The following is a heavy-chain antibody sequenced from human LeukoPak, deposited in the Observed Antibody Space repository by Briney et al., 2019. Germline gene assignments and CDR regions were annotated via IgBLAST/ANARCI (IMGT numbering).Heavy chain of an antibody. CDR2: IYTSGST. CDR1: GGSISSYY. V-gene: IGHV4-4*07. D-gene: IGHD3-3*01. CDR3: ARESRATIFGVVIRDYYYGMDV. Sequence: PSETLSLTCTVSGGSISSYYWSWIRQPAGKGLEWTGRIYTSGSTNYNPSLKSRVTMSVDTSKNQFSLKLSSVTAADTAVYYCARESRATIFGVVIRDYYYGMDVWGQGTTVTVSS. J-gene: IGHJ6*02.